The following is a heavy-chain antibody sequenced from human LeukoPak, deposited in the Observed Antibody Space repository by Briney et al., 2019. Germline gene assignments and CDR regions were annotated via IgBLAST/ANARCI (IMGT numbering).Heavy chain of an antibody. D-gene: IGHD2-2*02. CDR3: ARGRVPAAITANWFYP. J-gene: IGHJ5*02. CDR1: GGSISSYC. V-gene: IGHV4-59*12. Sequence: SETLSLTCTVSGGSISSYCWNWIRQPPGKGLEWMGFIYYSGSTNYNPYLQSRVTIYEDTSKNQFSMKLSCVTAADTAVYYCARGRVPAAITANWFYPWGQGTLVTVSS. CDR2: IYYSGST.